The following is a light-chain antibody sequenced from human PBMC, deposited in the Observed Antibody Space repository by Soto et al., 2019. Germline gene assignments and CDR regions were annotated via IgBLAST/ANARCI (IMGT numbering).Light chain of an antibody. V-gene: IGLV2-8*01. CDR1: SSDVGGYNY. CDR2: EVT. J-gene: IGLJ2*01. CDR3: SSYAGSNNFGV. Sequence: QSALTQPPSASGSPGQSVTISCTGTSSDVGGYNYVSWYQQHPGKAPKLMIYEVTTRPSGVPDRFSGSKSGNTASLTVSGLQAEDEADYYCSSYAGSNNFGVFGGGTQLTVL.